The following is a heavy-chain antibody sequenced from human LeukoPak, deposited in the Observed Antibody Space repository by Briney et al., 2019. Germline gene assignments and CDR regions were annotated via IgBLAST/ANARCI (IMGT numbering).Heavy chain of an antibody. Sequence: QTGGSLRLSCAASGFTVNYNYMSWVRQAPGKGLEWVSVIYSGGSTYYADSVKGRFTISRDDSKNTVYLQMNSLRVEDTAVYYCARGRFSGLPRATTSQFDYWGQGTLVTVSS. CDR2: IYSGGST. CDR1: GFTVNYNY. V-gene: IGHV3-66*01. J-gene: IGHJ4*02. CDR3: ARGRFSGLPRATTSQFDY. D-gene: IGHD6-19*01.